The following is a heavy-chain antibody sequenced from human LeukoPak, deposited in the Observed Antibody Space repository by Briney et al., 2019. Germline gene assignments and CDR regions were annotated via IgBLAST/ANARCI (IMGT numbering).Heavy chain of an antibody. Sequence: GGSLRLSCAASGFTVRSNYMSWVRQAPGKGLEWVSVIYSGGGTYYAGSVKGRFTISRDNSKNTLYLQMNSLRAEDTAVYYCARVRTTNWFDPWGQGTLVTVSS. CDR2: IYSGGGT. CDR3: ARVRTTNWFDP. V-gene: IGHV3-66*02. D-gene: IGHD4-11*01. J-gene: IGHJ5*02. CDR1: GFTVRSNY.